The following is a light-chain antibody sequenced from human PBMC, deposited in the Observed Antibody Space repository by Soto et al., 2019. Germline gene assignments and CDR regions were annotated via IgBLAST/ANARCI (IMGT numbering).Light chain of an antibody. CDR1: QTVSSNY. J-gene: IGKJ1*01. V-gene: IGKV3-20*01. CDR2: GAS. CDR3: QQYFKSPWT. Sequence: EVVLPQSPGTLSLSPGERAAVSCGSSQTVSSNYLAWYQQKPGQAPRLLIYGASSRATGIPDRFSGSGSGTDFVLTISRLEPEHFAVYYCQQYFKSPWTFGQGTKVDIK.